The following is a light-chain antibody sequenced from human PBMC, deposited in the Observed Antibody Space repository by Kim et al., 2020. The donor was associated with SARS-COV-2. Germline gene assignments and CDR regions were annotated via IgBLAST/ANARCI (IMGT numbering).Light chain of an antibody. J-gene: IGKJ3*01. CDR3: QRRVDWPA. V-gene: IGKV3-11*01. CDR1: QSINNY. Sequence: EIVLTQSPATLSLSPGEWATLSCRASQSINNYLDWYQQKPGQTPRLLIYDASTRAAGVPARFSGSGSGTDFTLTINGLEPEDFAVYYCQRRVDWPAFGPGTKVDIK. CDR2: DAS.